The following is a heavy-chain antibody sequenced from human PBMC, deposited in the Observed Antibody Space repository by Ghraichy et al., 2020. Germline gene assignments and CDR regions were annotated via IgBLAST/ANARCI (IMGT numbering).Heavy chain of an antibody. V-gene: IGHV1-2*04. Sequence: ASVKVSCKASGYTFTGYYMHWVRQAPGQGLEWMGWINPNSGGTNYAQKFQGWVTMTRDTSISTAYMELSRLRSDDTAVYYCARDRPLLGDAFDIWGQGTMVTVSS. CDR2: INPNSGGT. CDR1: GYTFTGYY. J-gene: IGHJ3*02. CDR3: ARDRPLLGDAFDI. D-gene: IGHD2/OR15-2a*01.